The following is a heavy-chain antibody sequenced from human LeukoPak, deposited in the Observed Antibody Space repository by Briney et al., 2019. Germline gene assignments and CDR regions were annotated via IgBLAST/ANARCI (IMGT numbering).Heavy chain of an antibody. Sequence: SETLSLTCTVSGATISIYYWAWIRQPAGKGLEWIGRIYNTGSTNYNPYLKSRVTMSVDTSKDQFSLKLSSVTAADTAVYYCARGGGSNRSNNALDIWGQGTIVTVSS. D-gene: IGHD3-16*01. CDR3: ARGGGSNRSNNALDI. CDR1: GATISIYY. CDR2: IYNTGST. V-gene: IGHV4-4*07. J-gene: IGHJ3*02.